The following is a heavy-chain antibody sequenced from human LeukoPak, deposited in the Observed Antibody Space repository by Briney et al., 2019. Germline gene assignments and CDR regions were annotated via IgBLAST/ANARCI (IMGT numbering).Heavy chain of an antibody. J-gene: IGHJ5*02. Sequence: GASVKVSCKASGYTFTSYDINWVRQATGQGLEWMGWMNPNSGNTGYAQKIQGRVTMTRNTSISTAYMELSSLRSEDTAVYYCGRGLQQNTIFGLVATAWFHRWSEGSLVIVSS. CDR1: GYTFTSYD. D-gene: IGHD3-3*01. CDR2: MNPNSGNT. V-gene: IGHV1-8*01. CDR3: GRGLQQNTIFGLVATAWFHR.